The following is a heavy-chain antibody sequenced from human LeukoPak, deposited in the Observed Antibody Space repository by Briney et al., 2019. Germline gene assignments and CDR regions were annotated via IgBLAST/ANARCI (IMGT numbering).Heavy chain of an antibody. CDR3: ARAAGGQQLVN. Sequence: PGGSLRLSCAASGFTFDDYGMSWVRQAPGKGLEWVAGINWNGGSIGYADSVKGRITVSRDNAKNSLYLQMNSLRAEDTAVYYCARAAGGQQLVNWGQGTLVTASS. J-gene: IGHJ4*02. CDR1: GFTFDDYG. D-gene: IGHD6-13*01. V-gene: IGHV3-20*04. CDR2: INWNGGSI.